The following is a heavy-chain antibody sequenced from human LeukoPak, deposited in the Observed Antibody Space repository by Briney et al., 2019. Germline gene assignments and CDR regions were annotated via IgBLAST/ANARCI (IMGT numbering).Heavy chain of an antibody. J-gene: IGHJ5*02. D-gene: IGHD2-15*01. V-gene: IGHV4-59*01. CDR1: GGSIASYY. CDR2: ISYRGST. CDR3: ARVFVYCSGDSCYWGWFDP. Sequence: SETLSLTCTVSGGSIASYYWSWIRQFPGKGLEWIGYISYRGSTSYNPSLQSRVTISLDTSKNQFSLKLSSVTAADTAVYYCARVFVYCSGDSCYWGWFDPWGQGTLVTVSS.